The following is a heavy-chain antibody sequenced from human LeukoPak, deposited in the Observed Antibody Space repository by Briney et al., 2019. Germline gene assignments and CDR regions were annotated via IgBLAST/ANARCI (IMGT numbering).Heavy chain of an antibody. CDR2: IKTDGSIT. Sequence: GGSLRLSCAAFAFTFPNYWMHWVRQAPGEGLVWVSRIKTDGSITNYADSVKGRFTISRDNAMNTLYLQMNSLRVEDTAVYFCARGLPGNYGYFDYWGQGALVTISS. D-gene: IGHD2-2*01. CDR1: AFTFPNYW. V-gene: IGHV3-74*01. J-gene: IGHJ4*02. CDR3: ARGLPGNYGYFDY.